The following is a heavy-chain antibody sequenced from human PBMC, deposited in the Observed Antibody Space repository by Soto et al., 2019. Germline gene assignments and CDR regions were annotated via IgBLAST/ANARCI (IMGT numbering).Heavy chain of an antibody. Sequence: GSLRLSCAASGFTFSSYWLSWVRQAPGKGLEWVADIKQDGSERYYVASVMGRFTISRDNAENSLYLQMNSLRVEDTAVYYCAREGVYGLGVWGQGTTVTVSS. CDR3: AREGVYGLGV. CDR1: GFTFSSYW. V-gene: IGHV3-7*03. J-gene: IGHJ6*02. D-gene: IGHD3-16*01. CDR2: IKQDGSER.